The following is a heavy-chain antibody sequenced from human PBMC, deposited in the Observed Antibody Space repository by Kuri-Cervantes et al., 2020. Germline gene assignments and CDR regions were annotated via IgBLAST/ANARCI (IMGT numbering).Heavy chain of an antibody. CDR1: GFSLSNARMG. V-gene: IGHV2-26*01. CDR3: AHSGSSGYYLSFPFDY. CDR2: IFSNDEK. J-gene: IGHJ4*02. D-gene: IGHD3-22*01. Sequence: SGPTLVKPTETLTLTCTVSGFSLSNARMGVSWIRQPPGKALEWLTHIFSNDEKSYSTSLKSRLTITKDTSKNQVVLTMTNMDPVDTATYYCAHSGSSGYYLSFPFDYWGQGTLVAVSS.